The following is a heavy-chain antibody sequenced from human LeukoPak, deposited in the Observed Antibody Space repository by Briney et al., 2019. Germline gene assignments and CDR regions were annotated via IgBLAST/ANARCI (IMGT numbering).Heavy chain of an antibody. D-gene: IGHD2-8*02. V-gene: IGHV4-4*02. Sequence: SETLSLTCAVSGGSITSNNWWSWVRQPPGKGLEWIGEIHHSGTTNYIPSLKSRVTISLDKSKNQLSLILTSVTAADTAVYYCARDLGTRAASPWGQGTLVTVSS. J-gene: IGHJ4*02. CDR1: GGSITSNNW. CDR2: IHHSGTT. CDR3: ARDLGTRAASP.